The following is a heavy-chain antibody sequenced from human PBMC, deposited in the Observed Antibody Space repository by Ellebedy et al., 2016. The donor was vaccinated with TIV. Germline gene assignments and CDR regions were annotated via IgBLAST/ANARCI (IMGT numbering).Heavy chain of an antibody. CDR2: IHAGGST. CDR3: ARGINSDS. CDR1: GFSVTGDY. J-gene: IGHJ4*02. V-gene: IGHV3-53*01. Sequence: LSLTCAASGFSVTGDYLSWVRQTPVKGLEWVSIIHAGGSTFYADSVKGRFTISRDISRNTVSLQMNSLRAEDTAVYYCARGINSDSWGQGTLVTVSS. D-gene: IGHD2-15*01.